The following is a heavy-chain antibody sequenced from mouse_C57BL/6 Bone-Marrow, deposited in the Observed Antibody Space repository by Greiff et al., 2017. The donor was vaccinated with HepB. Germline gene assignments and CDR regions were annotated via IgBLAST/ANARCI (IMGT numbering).Heavy chain of an antibody. V-gene: IGHV6-6*01. CDR3: TGYDYDGAWFAY. CDR2: IRNKDNNHAT. D-gene: IGHD2-4*01. J-gene: IGHJ3*01. CDR1: GFTFSDAW. Sequence: EVQGVESGGGLVQPGGSMKLSCAASGFTFSDAWMDWVRQSPEKGLEWVAEIRNKDNNHATYYAESVKGRFTISRDNSKSSVYLQMNSLRAEDTGIYYCTGYDYDGAWFAYWGQGTLVTVSA.